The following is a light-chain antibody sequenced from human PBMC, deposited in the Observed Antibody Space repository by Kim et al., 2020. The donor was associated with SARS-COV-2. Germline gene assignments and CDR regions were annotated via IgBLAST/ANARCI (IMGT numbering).Light chain of an antibody. J-gene: IGKJ5*01. CDR1: QSVSSTY. V-gene: IGKV3-20*01. CDR3: QQYGDSPLIT. CDR2: GAS. Sequence: PGERAPLSCRASQSVSSTYLAWYQQKPGQPPRLLIYGASSRASGIPDRFSGSGSGTDFTLTISRLEPEDFAVYFCQQYGDSPLITFGQGTRLDIK.